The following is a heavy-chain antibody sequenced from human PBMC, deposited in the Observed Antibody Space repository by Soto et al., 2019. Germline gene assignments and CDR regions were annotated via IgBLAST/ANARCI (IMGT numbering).Heavy chain of an antibody. CDR1: GGSFSGYY. V-gene: IGHV4-34*01. J-gene: IGHJ6*02. Sequence: SETLSLTCDVYGGSFSGYYXSWIXXXPXXXXEWIGEINHSGSTNYNPSLKSRVTISVDTSKNQFSLKLSSVTAADTAVYYCARGLWFGEYYGYYYYGMDVWXQGTTVTVS. CDR2: INHSGST. D-gene: IGHD3-10*01. CDR3: ARGLWFGEYYGYYYYGMDV.